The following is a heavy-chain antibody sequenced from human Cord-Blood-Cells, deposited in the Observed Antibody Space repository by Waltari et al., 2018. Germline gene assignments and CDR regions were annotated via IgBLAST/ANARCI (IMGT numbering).Heavy chain of an antibody. D-gene: IGHD6-6*01. CDR2: INPSGGST. CDR1: GYTFTSYY. CDR3: ARDGSSSSYYYYYMDV. V-gene: IGHV1-46*01. J-gene: IGHJ6*03. Sequence: QVQLVQSGAEVKKPGASVKVSCKASGYTFTSYYMHWVRQAPGQGLEWMGIINPSGGSTSYAQKFQGRVTMTRDTSTSTVYMELSSLRSEDTAVYYCARDGSSSSYYYYYMDVWGKGTTVTVSS.